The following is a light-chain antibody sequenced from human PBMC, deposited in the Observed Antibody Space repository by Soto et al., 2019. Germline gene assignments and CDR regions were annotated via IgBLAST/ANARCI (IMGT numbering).Light chain of an antibody. CDR2: DTS. V-gene: IGKV3-11*01. CDR3: QQRLSWPPLT. Sequence: EVVLTQSPGTLSLSPGERATLSCRASQSVSKDLAWYQQKPGQAPRLLIYDTSNRATGIPDRFSGSGSGTDFTLTISSLEPEDFAVYYCQQRLSWPPLTFGQGTRLEIK. CDR1: QSVSKD. J-gene: IGKJ5*01.